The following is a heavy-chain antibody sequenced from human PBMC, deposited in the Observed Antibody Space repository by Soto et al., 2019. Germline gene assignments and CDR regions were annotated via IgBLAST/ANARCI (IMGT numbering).Heavy chain of an antibody. J-gene: IGHJ4*02. D-gene: IGHD2-2*01. CDR1: GFTFSNYA. V-gene: IGHV3-30-3*01. CDR3: GRCTGTSCHLGADF. CDR2: ISFDGNNN. Sequence: QVQLVESGGGVVQPGRSLRLSCAASGFTFSNYALHWVRQAPGRGLEWVALISFDGNNNYYANSVKGRFSISRDNSKNALYLQMDSLRGEDTAMYYCGRCTGTSCHLGADFWGQGTLVIGSS.